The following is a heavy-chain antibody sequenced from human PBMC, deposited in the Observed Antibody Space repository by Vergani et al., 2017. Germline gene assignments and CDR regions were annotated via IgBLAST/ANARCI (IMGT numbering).Heavy chain of an antibody. V-gene: IGHV4-61*02. D-gene: IGHD2-2*02. Sequence: QVQLQESGPGLVKPSQTLSLTCTVSGGSISSGSYYWSWIRQPAGKGLEWIGRIYTSGSTNYNPSLKSRVTISVDTSKNQFSLKLSSVTAADTAVYYCAKGLAVVVPAAIPPAYYYYYGMDVWGQGP. J-gene: IGHJ6*02. CDR1: GGSISSGSYY. CDR2: IYTSGST. CDR3: AKGLAVVVPAAIPPAYYYYYGMDV.